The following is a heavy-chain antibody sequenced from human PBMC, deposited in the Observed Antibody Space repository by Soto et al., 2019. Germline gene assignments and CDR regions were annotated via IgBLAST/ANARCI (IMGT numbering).Heavy chain of an antibody. V-gene: IGHV4-39*01. Sequence: QLQLQESGPGLVKPSETLSLTCTVSGGSISSSSYYWGWIRQPPGKGLEWIGSIYYSGSTYYNPSLKSRVTISVDTSKNQFSLKLSSVTAADTAVYYCARSYSSSWYWVFDYWGQGTLVTVSS. D-gene: IGHD6-13*01. CDR3: ARSYSSSWYWVFDY. J-gene: IGHJ4*02. CDR1: GGSISSSSYY. CDR2: IYYSGST.